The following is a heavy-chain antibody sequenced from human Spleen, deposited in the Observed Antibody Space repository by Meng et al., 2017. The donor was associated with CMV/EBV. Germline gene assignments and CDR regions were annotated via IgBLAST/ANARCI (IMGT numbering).Heavy chain of an antibody. Sequence: SETLSLTCTVSGGSISSYYWSWIRQPPGKGLEWIGYIYYSGSTNYNPSLKSRVTVSVDTSKNQFSLKLSSVTAADTAVYYCARAFYYDFWSCYYFDYWGQGTLVTVSS. V-gene: IGHV4-59*01. CDR2: IYYSGST. D-gene: IGHD3-3*01. CDR3: ARAFYYDFWSCYYFDY. J-gene: IGHJ4*02. CDR1: GGSISSYY.